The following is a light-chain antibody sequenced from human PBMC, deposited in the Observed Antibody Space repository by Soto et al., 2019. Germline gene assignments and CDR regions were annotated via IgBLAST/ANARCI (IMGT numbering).Light chain of an antibody. J-gene: IGKJ1*01. CDR2: DAS. CDR1: QSINNW. Sequence: DIQMTKSPSNLSASVEDRVTITCRASQSINNWLAWYQQKAGKAPNLLIYDASSLVSGVPSRFSGSGSGTECTLTSSSLQPEEFATYHCQQYDSYSPTVGEGNKVESK. V-gene: IGKV1-5*01. CDR3: QQYDSYSPT.